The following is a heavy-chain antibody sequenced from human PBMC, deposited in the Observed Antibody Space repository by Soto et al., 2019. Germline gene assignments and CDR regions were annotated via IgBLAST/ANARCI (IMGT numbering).Heavy chain of an antibody. CDR2: IVVGSGTT. J-gene: IGHJ3*02. V-gene: IGHV1-58*01. Sequence: ASVKVSCKASGFTFTRSAVQWVRQARGQRLDWIGWIVVGSGTTNYAQKFQERVTIIRDMPTNTVYMELSGLRSEDTAVYYCAAPGLQYTGYDIESFDMWGQFAIVTVS. CDR1: GFTFTRSA. D-gene: IGHD5-12*01. CDR3: AAPGLQYTGYDIESFDM.